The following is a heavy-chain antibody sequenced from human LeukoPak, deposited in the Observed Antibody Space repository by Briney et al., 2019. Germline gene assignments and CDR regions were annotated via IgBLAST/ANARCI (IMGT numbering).Heavy chain of an antibody. CDR1: GFTLTTNA. CDR2: ITGSGSGGRT. Sequence: GGSLRLPCAASGFTLTTNAMSWVRQAPGKGLEWVSGITGSGSGGRTYYADSVKGRFTISRDNSKNTLYLQMNSLRAEDTAVYYCAKETVTVDFWGQGTLVTVSS. V-gene: IGHV3-23*01. D-gene: IGHD4-11*01. J-gene: IGHJ4*02. CDR3: AKETVTVDF.